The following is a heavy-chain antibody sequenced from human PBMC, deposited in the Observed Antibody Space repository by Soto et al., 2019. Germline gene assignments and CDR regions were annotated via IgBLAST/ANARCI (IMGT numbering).Heavy chain of an antibody. J-gene: IGHJ4*02. CDR2: INAGNGNT. CDR1: GYTFTDYA. V-gene: IGHV1-3*05. D-gene: IGHD3-10*01. Sequence: QVQLVQSGAEEKKPGASVKVSYKASGYTFTDYAMHWVRQAPGQRLEWMGWINAGNGNTKYSQKFQGRVTITRDTSASTAYMELSSLRSEDTAVYYCARGGPPIDYWGQGTLVTVSS. CDR3: ARGGPPIDY.